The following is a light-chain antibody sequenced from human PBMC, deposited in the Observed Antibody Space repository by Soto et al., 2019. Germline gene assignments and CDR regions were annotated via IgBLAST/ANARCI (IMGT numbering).Light chain of an antibody. J-gene: IGLJ1*01. V-gene: IGLV2-14*01. CDR3: SAYTVSRTYV. CDR2: EVS. Sequence: QSALTQPASVSGSPGQSITLSCTGTSSDVGGYNYVSWYQQHPGKAPKLMIYEVSNRPSGVSNRFSGSKSGNTASLTISGLQAEDEADYYCSAYTVSRTYVFGTGTKLTVL. CDR1: SSDVGGYNY.